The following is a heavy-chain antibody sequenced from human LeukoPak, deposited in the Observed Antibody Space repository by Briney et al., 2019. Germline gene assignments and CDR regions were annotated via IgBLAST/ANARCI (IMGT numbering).Heavy chain of an antibody. Sequence: GGSLRLSCAASGLTFSSYWMSRVRQTPGQGLVWAAKKNEEGRQRYYVYSINGKFTISRDNAKNSLDLQMNSLRVEETALYFCARPGNDYFDPLGQATLVTVSS. J-gene: IGHJ4*02. CDR3: ARPGNDYFDP. CDR2: KNEEGRQR. CDR1: GLTFSSYW. V-gene: IGHV3-7*05. D-gene: IGHD1-26*01.